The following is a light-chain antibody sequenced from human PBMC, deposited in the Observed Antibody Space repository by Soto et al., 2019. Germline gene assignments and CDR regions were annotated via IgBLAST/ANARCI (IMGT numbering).Light chain of an antibody. Sequence: EVELTQSPGTLSLSPGERATLSCRASQSVSSSHLAWYQQKRGQAPRLLIYDTSTRATGIPDRFSGSGSGTDFTLNISRLEPEDFAVYHSQQYGASPWTFGQGTKVEVK. CDR1: QSVSSSH. CDR3: QQYGASPWT. J-gene: IGKJ1*01. CDR2: DTS. V-gene: IGKV3-20*01.